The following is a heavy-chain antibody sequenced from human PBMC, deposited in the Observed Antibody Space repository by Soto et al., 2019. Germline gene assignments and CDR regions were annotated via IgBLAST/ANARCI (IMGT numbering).Heavy chain of an antibody. CDR2: ISGSGGST. CDR1: GFTFSSYA. CDR3: AKGGYCSGGSCAGVGWFDP. J-gene: IGHJ5*02. D-gene: IGHD2-15*01. V-gene: IGHV3-23*01. Sequence: GGSLRLSCAASGFTFSSYAMSWVRQAPGKGLEWVSAISGSGGSTYYADSVKGRFTISRDNSKNTLYLQMNSLRAEDTAVYYCAKGGYCSGGSCAGVGWFDPWGQGTLVTVSS.